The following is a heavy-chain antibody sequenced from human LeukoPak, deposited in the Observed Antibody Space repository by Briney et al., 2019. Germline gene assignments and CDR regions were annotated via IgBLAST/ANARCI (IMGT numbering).Heavy chain of an antibody. J-gene: IGHJ6*03. CDR3: ARATHFQGYMDV. CDR1: GGSISSSSYY. CDR2: IYYSGST. V-gene: IGHV4-39*07. Sequence: KPSETLSLTCTVSGGSISSSSYYWGWIRQPPGKGLEWIGSIYYSGSTYYNPSLKSRVTISVDTSKNQFSLKLSSATAADTAVYYCARATHFQGYMDVWGKGTTVTVSS.